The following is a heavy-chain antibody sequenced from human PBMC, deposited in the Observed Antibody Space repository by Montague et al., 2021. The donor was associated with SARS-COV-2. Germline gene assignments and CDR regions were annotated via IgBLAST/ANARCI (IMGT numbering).Heavy chain of an antibody. D-gene: IGHD2-8*01. CDR2: MYYSGST. CDR1: GGSTTNYY. J-gene: IGHJ6*02. Sequence: SETLSLTCILSGGSTTNYYWSWIRQSPGKGLEWIGYMYYSGSTNYNPSLKSRVTMSIDRSKNQFSLKLRSVTAADTAVYYCARVARYCTNGVCQTYYYYGLDVWGQGTTVTVSS. V-gene: IGHV4-59*01. CDR3: ARVARYCTNGVCQTYYYYGLDV.